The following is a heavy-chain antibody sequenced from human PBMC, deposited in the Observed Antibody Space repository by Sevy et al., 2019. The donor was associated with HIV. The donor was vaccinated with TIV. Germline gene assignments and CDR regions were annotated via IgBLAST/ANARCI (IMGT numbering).Heavy chain of an antibody. CDR1: GFTFSDYY. CDR2: ISSSGSTI. D-gene: IGHD3-22*01. V-gene: IGHV3-11*01. Sequence: GSLRLSCAASGFTFSDYYMSWIRQAPGKGLEWVSYISSSGSTIYYADSVKGRFTISRDNTKKSLSLQMNSLRAEDTAVYYCARGYYDSSGYLDAFDIWGQGTMVTVSS. J-gene: IGHJ3*02. CDR3: ARGYYDSSGYLDAFDI.